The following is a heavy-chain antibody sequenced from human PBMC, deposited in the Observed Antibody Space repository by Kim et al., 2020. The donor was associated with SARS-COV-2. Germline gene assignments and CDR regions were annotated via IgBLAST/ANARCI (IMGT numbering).Heavy chain of an antibody. V-gene: IGHV3-11*05. D-gene: IGHD3-3*01. CDR2: ISSSSSYT. CDR3: ARETYYDFWSGYAAYYYYYGMDV. J-gene: IGHJ6*02. Sequence: GGSLRLSCAASGFTFSDYYMSWIRQAPGKGLEWVSYISSSSSYTNYADSVKGRFTISRDNAKNSLYLQMNSLRAEDTAVYYCARETYYDFWSGYAAYYYYYGMDVWGQGTTVTVSS. CDR1: GFTFSDYY.